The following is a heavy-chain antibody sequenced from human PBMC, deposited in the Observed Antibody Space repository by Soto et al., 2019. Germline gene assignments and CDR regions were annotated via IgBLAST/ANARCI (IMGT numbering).Heavy chain of an antibody. V-gene: IGHV3-23*01. CDR2: IGGVNGDT. J-gene: IGHJ5*02. CDR3: TNGVQCRSGTQYWFSP. CDR1: GFGLSDFA. D-gene: IGHD3-10*01. Sequence: PGGSLKLSCVPSGFGLSDFALSWVRQTPGKALKRVAGIGGVNGDTDYANTVKGRFTNSRDNTENTLYLQMKTVNVGVSVMYYCTNGVQCRSGTQYWFSPWGQGTLVTVSS.